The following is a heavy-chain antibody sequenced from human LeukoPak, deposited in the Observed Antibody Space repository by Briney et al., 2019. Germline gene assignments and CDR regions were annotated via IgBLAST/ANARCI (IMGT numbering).Heavy chain of an antibody. Sequence: SETLSLTCTVSSGSISSYYWSWIRQPPGKGLEWIGYIYYSGSTNYNPSLKSRVTISVDTSKNQFSLRLSSVTAADTAVYYCARGNGSGSYQFYYYYYGMDVWGQGTTVTVSS. CDR3: ARGNGSGSYQFYYYYYGMDV. CDR2: IYYSGST. CDR1: SGSISSYY. D-gene: IGHD3-10*01. V-gene: IGHV4-59*08. J-gene: IGHJ6*02.